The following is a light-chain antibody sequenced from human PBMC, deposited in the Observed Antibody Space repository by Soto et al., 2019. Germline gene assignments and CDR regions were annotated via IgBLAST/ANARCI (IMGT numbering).Light chain of an antibody. CDR1: QSVSGSY. CDR3: QQYGRSPCT. CDR2: GAS. J-gene: IGKJ2*02. V-gene: IGKV3-20*01. Sequence: EIVLTQSPGTLSLSPGERATLSYRASQSVSGSYLAWYQQKPGQAPRLLIYGASSRATGIPDRFSGSGSGTDFTLTISRLEPEDFAVYYCQQYGRSPCTFGQGTKLEIK.